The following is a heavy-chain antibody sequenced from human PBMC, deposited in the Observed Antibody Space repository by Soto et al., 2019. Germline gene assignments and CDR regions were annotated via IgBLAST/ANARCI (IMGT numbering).Heavy chain of an antibody. CDR3: ARGGSGYDFWSGYYKGLVDYYYYCMDV. J-gene: IGHJ6*02. CDR2: IYYSGST. V-gene: IGHV4-30-4*01. Sequence: SETLSLTCTVSGGSISSGDYYWSWIRQPPGKGLEWIGYIYYSGSTYYNPPLKSRVTISVDTSKNQFSLKLSSVTAADTAVYYCARGGSGYDFWSGYYKGLVDYYYYCMDVWGQGTTVTVSS. D-gene: IGHD3-3*01. CDR1: GGSISSGDYY.